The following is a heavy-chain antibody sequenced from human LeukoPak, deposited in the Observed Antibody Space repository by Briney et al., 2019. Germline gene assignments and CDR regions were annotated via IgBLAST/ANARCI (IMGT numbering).Heavy chain of an antibody. CDR1: GGSISRSRDY. CDR3: ASPHDYGDYDAFDI. J-gene: IGHJ3*02. V-gene: IGHV4-39*07. CDR2: IYYSGST. Sequence: PSETLSLTCTVSGGSISRSRDYWGWIRQPPGKGLEWIGSIYYSGSTYYNPSLKSRVTISVDRSKNQFSLKLSSVTAADTAVYYCASPHDYGDYDAFDIWGQGTMVTVSS. D-gene: IGHD4-17*01.